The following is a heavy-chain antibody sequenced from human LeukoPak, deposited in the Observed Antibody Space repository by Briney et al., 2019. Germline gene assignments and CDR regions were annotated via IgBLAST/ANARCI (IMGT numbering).Heavy chain of an antibody. J-gene: IGHJ4*02. V-gene: IGHV1-2*02. Sequence: ASVKVSCKASGYTFTGYYMHWVRQAPGQGLEWMGWINPNSGGTNYAQKFQGRVTMTRDTSISTAYMELSRLRSDDTAVYYCAKDPKGTIFGVVTHSFDYWGQGTLVTVSS. CDR3: AKDPKGTIFGVVTHSFDY. D-gene: IGHD3-3*01. CDR1: GYTFTGYY. CDR2: INPNSGGT.